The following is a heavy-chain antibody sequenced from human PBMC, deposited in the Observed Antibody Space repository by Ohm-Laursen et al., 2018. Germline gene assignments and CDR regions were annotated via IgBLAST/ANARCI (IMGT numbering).Heavy chain of an antibody. CDR2: IFSNDGK. CDR1: GGSISSYYW. D-gene: IGHD1-26*01. Sequence: TLSLTWTVSGGSISSYYWSWIRQPAGKGLGWLAHIFSNDGKSYSTSLKSRLTISKDTSKSQVVLTMTNMDPVDTATYYCARAHIVGTTLENAFDIWGQGTMVTVPS. V-gene: IGHV2-26*01. CDR3: ARAHIVGTTLENAFDI. J-gene: IGHJ3*02.